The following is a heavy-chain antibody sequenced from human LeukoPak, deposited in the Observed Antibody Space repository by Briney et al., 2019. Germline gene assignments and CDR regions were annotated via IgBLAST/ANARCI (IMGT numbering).Heavy chain of an antibody. D-gene: IGHD3-16*02. CDR2: ISSNGGST. CDR3: AGPMITFGGVIAPYGY. J-gene: IGHJ4*02. V-gene: IGHV3-64*01. Sequence: PEGSLRLSCAASGFTFSSYAMHWVRQAPGKGLEYVSAISSNGGSTYYANSVKGRFTISRDNSKNTLYLQMGSLRAEDMAVYYCAGPMITFGGVIAPYGYWGQGTLVTVSS. CDR1: GFTFSSYA.